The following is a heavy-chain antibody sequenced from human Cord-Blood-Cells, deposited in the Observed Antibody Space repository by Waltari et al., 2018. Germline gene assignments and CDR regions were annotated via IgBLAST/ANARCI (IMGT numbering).Heavy chain of an antibody. D-gene: IGHD5-18*01. V-gene: IGHV3-15*01. J-gene: IGHJ6*03. CDR1: VFTFSNAC. CDR3: TTDFIWLENYYYMDV. CDR2: IKSKTDGVTT. Sequence: EVQLVESGGGLVKPGGSLTLACAASVFTFSNACMSWVRQAPGKGLEWVGRIKSKTDGVTTDYAAPVKGRFTISRDDSKNTLYLQMNSLKTEDTAVYYCTTDFIWLENYYYMDVWGKGTTVTVSS.